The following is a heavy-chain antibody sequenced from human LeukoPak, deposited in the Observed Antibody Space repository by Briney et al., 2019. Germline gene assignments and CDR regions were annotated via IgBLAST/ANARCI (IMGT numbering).Heavy chain of an antibody. Sequence: GGSLRLSCAASGFTFSSYAMSWVRQAPGRGLEWVSAISGSGGSTYYADSVKGRFTISRDNSKDTLYLQMNSLRAEDTAVYYCAKDMRQLVLLDAFDIWGQGTMVTVSS. CDR2: ISGSGGST. D-gene: IGHD6-6*01. V-gene: IGHV3-23*01. CDR3: AKDMRQLVLLDAFDI. J-gene: IGHJ3*02. CDR1: GFTFSSYA.